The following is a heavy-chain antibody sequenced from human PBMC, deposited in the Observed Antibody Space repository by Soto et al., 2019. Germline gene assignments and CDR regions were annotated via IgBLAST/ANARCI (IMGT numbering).Heavy chain of an antibody. CDR3: ARDGGDCSGGSCPETYYYYYGMDV. D-gene: IGHD2-15*01. Sequence: GASVKVSYKASGGTFSSYTISWVRQAPGQGLEWMGRINPNSGITNYAQKFQGWVTMTRDTSISTAYMELSRLRSDDTAVYYCARDGGDCSGGSCPETYYYYYGMDVWGQGTTVTVSS. J-gene: IGHJ6*02. CDR2: INPNSGIT. V-gene: IGHV1-2*04. CDR1: GGTFSSYT.